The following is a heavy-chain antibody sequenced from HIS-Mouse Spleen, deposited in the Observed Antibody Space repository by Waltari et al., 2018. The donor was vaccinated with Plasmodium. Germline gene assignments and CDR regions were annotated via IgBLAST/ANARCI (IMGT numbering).Heavy chain of an antibody. D-gene: IGHD3-9*01. J-gene: IGHJ3*02. V-gene: IGHV4-59*01. CDR3: AREPYDILTGYYDAFDI. CDR2: IYYSGST. Sequence: QVQLQESGPGLVKPSETLSLTCTISGGSFGSYFWPWIRQPPGKGLVWIGYIYYSGSTNYNPSLKSRVTISVDTSKNQFSLKLSSVTAADTAVYYCAREPYDILTGYYDAFDIWGQGTMVTVSS. CDR1: GGSFGSYF.